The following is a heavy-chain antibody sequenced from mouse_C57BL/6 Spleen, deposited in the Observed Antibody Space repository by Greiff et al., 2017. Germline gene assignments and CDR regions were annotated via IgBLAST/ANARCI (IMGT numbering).Heavy chain of an antibody. CDR1: GFSLTSYG. CDR2: IWSGGST. Sequence: VQLQQSGPGLVQPSQSLSITCTVSGFSLTSYGVHWVRQSPGKGLAWLGVIWSGGSTDYNAAFISRLSISKDNSKSQVFFKMNSLQADDTAIYYCARNHYGSSDWYFDVWGTGTTVTVSS. D-gene: IGHD1-1*01. J-gene: IGHJ1*03. CDR3: ARNHYGSSDWYFDV. V-gene: IGHV2-2*01.